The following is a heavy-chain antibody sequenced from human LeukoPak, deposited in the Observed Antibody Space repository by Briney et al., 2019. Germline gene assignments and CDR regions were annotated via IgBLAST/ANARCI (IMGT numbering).Heavy chain of an antibody. D-gene: IGHD3-9*01. Sequence: SETLSLTCAVSIYSISSTNWWGWIRQPPGKGLEWIGNIYYSGTTYYNPSLKSRVTMSVDTSKNQFSLKLSSVTAVGTAVYYCARNTYYNILTGYYGYFDLWGRGTLVTVSS. J-gene: IGHJ2*01. CDR2: IYYSGTT. CDR3: ARNTYYNILTGYYGYFDL. CDR1: IYSISSTNW. V-gene: IGHV4-28*01.